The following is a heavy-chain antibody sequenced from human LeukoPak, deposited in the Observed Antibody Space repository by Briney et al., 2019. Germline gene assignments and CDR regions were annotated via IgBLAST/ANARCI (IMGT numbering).Heavy chain of an antibody. D-gene: IGHD7-27*01. V-gene: IGHV3-7*01. CDR2: IKQDGSEK. J-gene: IGHJ4*02. CDR3: ARDTWGHNGY. CDR1: GFTFSSYW. Sequence: GGSLRLSCAASGFTFSSYWMSWVRQAPGKGLEWVANIKQDGSEKYYVDSVKGRFTISRDNSKNSLFLQMNSLRVEDTAVYFCARDTWGHNGYRGQGILVTVSS.